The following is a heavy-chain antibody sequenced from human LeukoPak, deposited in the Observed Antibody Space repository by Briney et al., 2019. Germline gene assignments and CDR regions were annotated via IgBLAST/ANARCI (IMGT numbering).Heavy chain of an antibody. CDR3: ATSSGYYGGYIQY. CDR1: GYTFTAYY. V-gene: IGHV1-2*02. Sequence: GASVKVSCKASGYTFTAYYMHWVRQAPGQGLEWMGWINPNSGGTHYAQKFQGRVTMTRDTSISTAYMELSRLRSDDTAVYYCATSSGYYGGYIQYWGQGTLVTVSS. CDR2: INPNSGGT. D-gene: IGHD3-22*01. J-gene: IGHJ1*01.